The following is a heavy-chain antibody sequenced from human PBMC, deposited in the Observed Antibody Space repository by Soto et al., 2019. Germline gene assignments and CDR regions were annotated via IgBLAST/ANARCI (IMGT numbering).Heavy chain of an antibody. CDR2: IYYSGST. CDR1: GGSISSYY. D-gene: IGHD3-10*01. V-gene: IGHV4-59*01. CDR3: AREQRYYYGSGSYSNAFDI. J-gene: IGHJ3*02. Sequence: QVQLQESGPGLVKPSETLSLTCTVSGGSISSYYWSWIRQPPGKGLEWIGYIYYSGSTNYNPSLKSRVTISVDTSKTQFSLKLSSVTAADTAVYYCAREQRYYYGSGSYSNAFDIWGQGTMVTVSS.